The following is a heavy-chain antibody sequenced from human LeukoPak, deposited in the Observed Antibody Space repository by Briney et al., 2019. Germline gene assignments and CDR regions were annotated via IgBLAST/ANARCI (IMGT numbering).Heavy chain of an antibody. CDR2: IHTSGST. V-gene: IGHV4-61*02. Sequence: NPSETLSLTCNVPGGSINSGTYYWTWIRQPAGKGLEWIGRIHTSGSTNYDPSLKSRVTISVDASKNQFSLRLASVTAADTAVYYCAKEESDWSSLGYYYHYMDVWGKGTTVTISS. J-gene: IGHJ6*03. CDR1: GGSINSGTYY. CDR3: AKEESDWSSLGYYYHYMDV. D-gene: IGHD3-9*01.